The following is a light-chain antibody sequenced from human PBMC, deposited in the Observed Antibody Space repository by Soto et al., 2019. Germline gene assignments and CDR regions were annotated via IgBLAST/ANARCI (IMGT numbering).Light chain of an antibody. J-gene: IGKJ1*01. CDR3: QQFKSDTWT. V-gene: IGKV1-5*01. Sequence: IRMTQSPSSISASTGDTVTITCRASQNIERWLAWYQQKPGKAPKLLLYDVSSLESGVPSRFSGSGSATEFILTINGLQPDDFATYFCQQFKSDTWTFGQGTKVEVK. CDR1: QNIERW. CDR2: DVS.